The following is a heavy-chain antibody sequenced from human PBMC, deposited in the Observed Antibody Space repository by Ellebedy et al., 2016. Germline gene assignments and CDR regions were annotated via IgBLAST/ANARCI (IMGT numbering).Heavy chain of an antibody. V-gene: IGHV3-48*04. Sequence: GESLKISCAASGFTFSSYNMNWVRQAPGKGLEWVSYISSSSSTIYYADSVKGRFTISRDNAKNSLYLQMNSLRAEDTAVYYCARADSTTPPDIWGQGTMVTVSS. D-gene: IGHD2-2*01. CDR1: GFTFSSYN. J-gene: IGHJ3*02. CDR3: ARADSTTPPDI. CDR2: ISSSSSTI.